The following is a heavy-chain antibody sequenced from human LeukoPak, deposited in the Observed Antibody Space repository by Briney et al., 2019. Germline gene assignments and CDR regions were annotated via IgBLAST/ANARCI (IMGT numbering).Heavy chain of an antibody. CDR2: IYYSGST. D-gene: IGHD6-19*01. V-gene: IGHV4-59*01. CDR1: GGSISSYY. J-gene: IGHJ6*02. Sequence: SETLSLTCTVSGGSISSYYWSWIRQPPGKGLEWIGYIYYSGSTNYNPSLKSRVTISVDTSKNQFSLKLSSVTAAATAVYYCARGIAVAGTSGYYYGMDVWGQGTTVTVSS. CDR3: ARGIAVAGTSGYYYGMDV.